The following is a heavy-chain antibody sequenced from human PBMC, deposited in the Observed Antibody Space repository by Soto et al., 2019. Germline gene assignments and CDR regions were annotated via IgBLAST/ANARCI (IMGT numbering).Heavy chain of an antibody. J-gene: IGHJ4*02. D-gene: IGHD3-10*01. V-gene: IGHV4-4*07. CDR1: GGSISSYY. CDR3: ARENYYGSGSWGPPDY. Sequence: QVQLQESGPGLVKPSETLSLTCTVSGGSISSYYWSWIRQPAGKGLEWIGRIYTSGSTNYNPSLKSRVTMSVDTSKNQFSLKLSCVTAADTAVYYCARENYYGSGSWGPPDYWGQGTLVTVSS. CDR2: IYTSGST.